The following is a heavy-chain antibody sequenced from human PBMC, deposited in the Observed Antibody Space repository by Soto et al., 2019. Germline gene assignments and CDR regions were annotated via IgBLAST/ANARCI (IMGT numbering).Heavy chain of an antibody. V-gene: IGHV3-7*03. J-gene: IGHJ4*02. CDR2: IKTDGSET. CDR3: TSDRYPRFYHGSGSYPYY. CDR1: GFTFSSFW. Sequence: VQLVESGGGLVQPGGSPRLSCAASGFTFSSFWMSWVRQAPGKGLEWVANIKTDGSETHYVDSVKGRFTISRDNPKTWLFRKMNSVGVEETAGYFCTSDRYPRFYHGSGSYPYYWGQGTPVTVSS. D-gene: IGHD3-10*01.